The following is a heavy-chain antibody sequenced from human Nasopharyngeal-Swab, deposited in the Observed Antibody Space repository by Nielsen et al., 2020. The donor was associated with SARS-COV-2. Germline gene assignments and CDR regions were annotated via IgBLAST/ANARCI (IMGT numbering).Heavy chain of an antibody. J-gene: IGHJ4*02. Sequence: SVKVSCKASAYIFTTHSMLWVRQAPGQGLEWMGWINTYSGNTNYAQTLQGRVSLTTDTSTSTAYMELRSLRSDDTAIYYCASGKWLPDYWGQGTLVTVSS. CDR1: AYIFTTHS. V-gene: IGHV1-18*01. CDR2: INTYSGNT. D-gene: IGHD5-24*01. CDR3: ASGKWLPDY.